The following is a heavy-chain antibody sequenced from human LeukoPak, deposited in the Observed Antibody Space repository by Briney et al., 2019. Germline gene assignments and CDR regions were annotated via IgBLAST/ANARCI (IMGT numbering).Heavy chain of an antibody. CDR3: AKYCVTTTCYERLFDF. Sequence: PGGSLRLSCATPGFTFGTHSMSWVRQAPGKGLEWVSGISGSGDRTHYADSVKGRFTISRDNSKNTVTLQMNSLTVDDTAVYYCAKYCVTTTCYERLFDFWGQGTLVTVSS. D-gene: IGHD2-2*01. V-gene: IGHV3-23*01. J-gene: IGHJ4*02. CDR2: ISGSGDRT. CDR1: GFTFGTHS.